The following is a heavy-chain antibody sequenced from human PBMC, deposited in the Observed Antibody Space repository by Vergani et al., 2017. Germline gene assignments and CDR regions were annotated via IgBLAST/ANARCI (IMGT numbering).Heavy chain of an antibody. CDR1: GGSLSGYY. CDR3: ARSIVSRNPPDYFDN. J-gene: IGHJ4*02. D-gene: IGHD1-14*01. Sequence: QVQLQESGPGLVRPSETLSLTCTVSGGSLSGYYWNWIRQTPGEGLEWIGYVEDSGYFNYNPSLKTRVSMSSDTSNNQFSLMLSSVTVGDTAVYYCARSIVSRNPPDYFDNLGQGTLVTVSS. V-gene: IGHV4-59*01. CDR2: VEDSGYF.